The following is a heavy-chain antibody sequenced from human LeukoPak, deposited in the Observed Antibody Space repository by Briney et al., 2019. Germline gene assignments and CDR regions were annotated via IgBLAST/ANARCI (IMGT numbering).Heavy chain of an antibody. J-gene: IGHJ4*02. V-gene: IGHV3-48*03. CDR3: ARRDLLTGTFDY. Sequence: GGSLRLSCAVSGFTFSSYEMNWVRQAPGEGLEWVSYISSSGSTIYYADSVKGRFTISRDNAKNSLYLQMNSLRAEDTAVYYCARRDLLTGTFDYWGQGTLVTVSS. CDR1: GFTFSSYE. D-gene: IGHD1-20*01. CDR2: ISSSGSTI.